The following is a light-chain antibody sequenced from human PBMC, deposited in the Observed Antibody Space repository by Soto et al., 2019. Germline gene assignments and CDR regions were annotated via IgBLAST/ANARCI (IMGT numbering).Light chain of an antibody. CDR2: AAS. J-gene: IGKJ3*01. CDR3: QQSYSTRPFT. V-gene: IGKV1-39*01. CDR1: QSISSY. Sequence: DIQMTQSPSSLSASVGDIVTSTCRASQSISSYLNWYQQKPGKAPKLLIYAASSLQSGVPSRFSGSGSETDFTLTISSLQPEDFATYYCQQSYSTRPFTFGPGTKVDFK.